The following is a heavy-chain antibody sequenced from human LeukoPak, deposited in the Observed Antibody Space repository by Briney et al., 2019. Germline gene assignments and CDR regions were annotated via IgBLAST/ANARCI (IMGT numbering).Heavy chain of an antibody. D-gene: IGHD3-16*01. CDR1: GFTFSSYA. V-gene: IGHV3-23*01. CDR3: AKARGITPWYFDL. J-gene: IGHJ2*01. Sequence: GGSLRLSCAASGFTFSSYATSWVRQAPGKGLEWVSGISGDGHSTNYADSVKGRFTISRDNYKNTLCLQMNSLRAEDTAVYYCAKARGITPWYFDLWGRGTLVTVSS. CDR2: ISGDGHST.